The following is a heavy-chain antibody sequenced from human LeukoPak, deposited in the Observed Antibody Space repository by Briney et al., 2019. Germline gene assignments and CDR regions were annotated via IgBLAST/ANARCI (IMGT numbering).Heavy chain of an antibody. J-gene: IGHJ1*01. CDR2: IYYSGSS. D-gene: IGHD3-22*01. Sequence: SETLSLTCTVSGGSINYYYWSWIRQPPGKGLEWIGYIYYSGSSNYNPSLKSRVTISIDTSKNQFSLKLSSVTAADTAVYFCASPRGDDSGGYYTWYFHHWGQGILVTVSS. CDR3: ASPRGDDSGGYYTWYFHH. CDR1: GGSINYYY. V-gene: IGHV4-59*08.